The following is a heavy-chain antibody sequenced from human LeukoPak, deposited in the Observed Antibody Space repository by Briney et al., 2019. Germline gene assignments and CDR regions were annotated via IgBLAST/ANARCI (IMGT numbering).Heavy chain of an antibody. D-gene: IGHD6-19*01. CDR2: ISSSGSTI. Sequence: GGSLRLSCAASGFTFSDYYMSWIRQAPGKGLEWVSYISSSGSTIYYADSVKGRFTISRDNAKNSLYLQMNSLRAEDTAVYYCAGDLQSLAAGFDYWGQGTLVTVSS. J-gene: IGHJ4*02. CDR3: AGDLQSLAAGFDY. V-gene: IGHV3-11*04. CDR1: GFTFSDYY.